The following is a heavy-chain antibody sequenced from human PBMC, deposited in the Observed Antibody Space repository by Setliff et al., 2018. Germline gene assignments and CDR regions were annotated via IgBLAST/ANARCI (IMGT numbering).Heavy chain of an antibody. V-gene: IGHV4-39*07. CDR3: ARVSQYSSGWYYYYYGMDV. CDR1: GGSISSGSYY. D-gene: IGHD6-19*01. J-gene: IGHJ6*02. Sequence: SETLSLTCTVSGGSISSGSYYWSWIRQPPGKGLEWIGSVYYSGSTYYNPSLKSRVTISVDTSKNQFSLKLSSVTAADTAVYYCARVSQYSSGWYYYYYGMDVWGQGTTVTVSS. CDR2: VYYSGST.